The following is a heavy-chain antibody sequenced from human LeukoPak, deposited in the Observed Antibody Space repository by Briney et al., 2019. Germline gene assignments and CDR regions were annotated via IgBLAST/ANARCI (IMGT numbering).Heavy chain of an antibody. CDR2: INPNSGGT. D-gene: IGHD3-22*01. CDR3: ARDLHDSSGYLPGH. Sequence: GGSLRLSCAASGYTFVGYHMHWMRQAPGQGLEWMGRINPNSGGTNYAQKFQGRVTMTRDTSISTAYMELSRLRSDDTAVYYCARDLHDSSGYLPGHWGQGTLVTVSS. V-gene: IGHV1-2*06. J-gene: IGHJ4*02. CDR1: GYTFVGYH.